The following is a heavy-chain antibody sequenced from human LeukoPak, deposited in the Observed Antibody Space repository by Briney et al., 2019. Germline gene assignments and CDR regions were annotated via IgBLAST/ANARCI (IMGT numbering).Heavy chain of an antibody. V-gene: IGHV4-59*12. J-gene: IGHJ6*02. CDR2: IYYSGST. CDR3: ASAVSSYYGMDV. Sequence: PSETLSLTCTVSGGSISSYYWSWIRQPPGRGLEWIGYIYYSGSTNYNPSLKSRVTISVDTSKNQFSLKLSSVTAADTAVYYCASAVSSYYGMDVWGQGTTVTVSS. D-gene: IGHD5/OR15-5a*01. CDR1: GGSISSYY.